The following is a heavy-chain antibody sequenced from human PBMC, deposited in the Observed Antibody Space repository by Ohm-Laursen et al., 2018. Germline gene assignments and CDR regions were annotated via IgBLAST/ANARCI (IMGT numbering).Heavy chain of an antibody. CDR1: GFTFSNAW. D-gene: IGHD3-3*01. J-gene: IGHJ4*02. CDR2: IKSKTDGGTT. V-gene: IGHV3-15*01. Sequence: SLRLSCSAPGFTFSNAWMSWVRQAPGKGLEWVGRIKSKTDGGTTDYAAPVKGRFTISRDDSKNTLYLQMNSLKTEDTAVYYCTTTIFGVVRNWGQGTLVTVSS. CDR3: TTTIFGVVRN.